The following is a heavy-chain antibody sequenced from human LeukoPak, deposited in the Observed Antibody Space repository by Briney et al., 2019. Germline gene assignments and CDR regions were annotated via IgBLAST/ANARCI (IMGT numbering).Heavy chain of an antibody. Sequence: ASVKVSCKASGYTFTSYDINWVRQATGQGLEWMGWMNPNSGNTGYAQKFQGRVTMTRNTSISTAYMELSSLRSDDTAVYYCARDIVVVPAAIGNWFDPWGQGTLVTVSS. CDR3: ARDIVVVPAAIGNWFDP. J-gene: IGHJ5*02. CDR1: GYTFTSYD. D-gene: IGHD2-2*01. V-gene: IGHV1-8*01. CDR2: MNPNSGNT.